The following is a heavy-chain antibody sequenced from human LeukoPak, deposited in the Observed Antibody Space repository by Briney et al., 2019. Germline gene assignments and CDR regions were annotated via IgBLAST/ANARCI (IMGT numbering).Heavy chain of an antibody. CDR1: GFTFSSYW. V-gene: IGHV3-23*01. Sequence: PGGSLRLSCLASGFTFSSYWMHWVRQAPGKGLEWVSAISGSGGSTYYADSVKGRFTISRDNSKNTLYLQMNSLRAEDTAVYYCAKSMGGYCSGGSCSGGPFDPWGQGTLVTVSS. J-gene: IGHJ5*02. CDR3: AKSMGGYCSGGSCSGGPFDP. CDR2: ISGSGGST. D-gene: IGHD2-15*01.